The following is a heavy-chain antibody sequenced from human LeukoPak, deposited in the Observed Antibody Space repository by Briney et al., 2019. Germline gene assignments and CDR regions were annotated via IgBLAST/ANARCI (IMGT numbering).Heavy chain of an antibody. CDR1: GGSFSGYY. CDR3: ARAEYYYDSSGYYGTSRNFDY. V-gene: IGHV4-34*01. J-gene: IGHJ4*02. CDR2: INHSGST. D-gene: IGHD3-22*01. Sequence: PSETLSLTCAVYGGSFSGYYWSWIRQPPGKGLEWIGEINHSGSTNYNPSLKSRVTISVDTSKNQFSLKLSSVTAADTAVYYCARAEYYYDSSGYYGTSRNFDYWGQGTLVTVPS.